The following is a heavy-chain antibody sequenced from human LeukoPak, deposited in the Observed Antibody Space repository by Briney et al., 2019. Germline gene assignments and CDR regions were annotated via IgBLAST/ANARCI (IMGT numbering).Heavy chain of an antibody. CDR1: GYTFTVHY. V-gene: IGHV1-2*02. J-gene: IGHJ4*02. Sequence: ASVKVSCKASGYTFTVHYIHWVRQAPGQGLEWMGWINPNSGGTKYAQKFQGRVTMTRDTSISTAYMELSKLRSDDTAVYSCARDYGFYSGLYFFDYWGQGTLVTVSS. D-gene: IGHD1-26*01. CDR2: INPNSGGT. CDR3: ARDYGFYSGLYFFDY.